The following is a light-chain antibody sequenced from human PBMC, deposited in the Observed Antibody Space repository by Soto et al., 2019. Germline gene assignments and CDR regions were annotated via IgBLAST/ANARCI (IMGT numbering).Light chain of an antibody. J-gene: IGKJ2*01. Sequence: DIQMTQSPSTLSASVGDRVTITCRASQSISSWLARYQQKPGKAPKLLIYKASSLESGVPSRFSGSGSGTEFTLTISSLQPDDFATYYCQQYNSYPGYTFGQGTKLEIK. CDR3: QQYNSYPGYT. V-gene: IGKV1-5*03. CDR2: KAS. CDR1: QSISSW.